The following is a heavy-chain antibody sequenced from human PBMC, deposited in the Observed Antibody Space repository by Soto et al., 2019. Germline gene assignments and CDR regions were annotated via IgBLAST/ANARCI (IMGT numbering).Heavy chain of an antibody. CDR2: ISSTGGRT. CDR3: VKGHLRVIEYPSHDMDV. J-gene: IGHJ6*02. V-gene: IGHV3-64D*06. D-gene: IGHD6-13*01. CDR1: GLTFSRYA. Sequence: WGSLRLSCTVSGLTFSRYAMFWVRQAPGKGLESLLAISSTGGRTYYADSVKGRFTISSDTSKHTLYLQMSSLSAEDTAVYYCVKGHLRVIEYPSHDMDVWGQGTTVTGSS.